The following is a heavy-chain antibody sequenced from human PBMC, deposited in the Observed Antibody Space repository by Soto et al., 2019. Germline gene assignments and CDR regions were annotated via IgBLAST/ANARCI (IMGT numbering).Heavy chain of an antibody. Sequence: LRLSCAASGFTFSDYYMSWIRQAPGKGLEWVSYISSSGSTIYYADSVKGRFTISRDNAKNSLYLQMNSLRAEDTAVYYCARFSSSWLNSYYFDYWVKGTLVTVSS. J-gene: IGHJ4*02. CDR3: ARFSSSWLNSYYFDY. CDR2: ISSSGSTI. D-gene: IGHD6-13*01. V-gene: IGHV3-11*01. CDR1: GFTFSDYY.